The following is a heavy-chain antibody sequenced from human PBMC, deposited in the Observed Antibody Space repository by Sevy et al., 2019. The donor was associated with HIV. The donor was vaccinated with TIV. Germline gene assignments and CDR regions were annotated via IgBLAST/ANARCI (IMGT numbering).Heavy chain of an antibody. Sequence: GGSLRLSCAASGFTFSSYWMHWVRQAPGKGLVWVSRINSDGSSTSYADSVKGRFTISRDNAKNTLYLQMNSLRVEDTAVYYCARVRVGKGLYYFDYWGQGTLVTVSS. V-gene: IGHV3-74*01. J-gene: IGHJ4*02. D-gene: IGHD1-26*01. CDR2: INSDGSST. CDR1: GFTFSSYW. CDR3: ARVRVGKGLYYFDY.